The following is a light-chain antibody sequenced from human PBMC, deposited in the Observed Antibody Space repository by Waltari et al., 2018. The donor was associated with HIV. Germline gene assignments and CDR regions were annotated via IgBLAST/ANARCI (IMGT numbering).Light chain of an antibody. V-gene: IGLV1-47*01. CDR1: RSHIGNAN. CDR2: NNY. CDR3: VGWDGSLSGYV. Sequence: QSVLTQPPSASGTPGQTVTISCSGSRSHIGNANVYWYQQLPGMPPKLLIYNNYQRPSGVPDRFAGSKSGTSASLAISGLRYEDEADYYCVGWDGSLSGYVFGAGTTVTVL. J-gene: IGLJ1*01.